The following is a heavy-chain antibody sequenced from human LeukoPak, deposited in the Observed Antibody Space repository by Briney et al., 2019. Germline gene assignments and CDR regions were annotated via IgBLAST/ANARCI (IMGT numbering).Heavy chain of an antibody. CDR2: ISSSGNTI. Sequence: PGGSLRLSCAASGFMFSTYSMNWVRQAPGKGLEWVSYISSSGNTIYYEDSMKGRFTISRDNAKNSLYLQMNSLRAEDTAVYYCARDGPTVTTKASDYWGQGTLVTVSS. V-gene: IGHV3-48*04. J-gene: IGHJ4*02. CDR3: ARDGPTVTTKASDY. D-gene: IGHD4-17*01. CDR1: GFMFSTYS.